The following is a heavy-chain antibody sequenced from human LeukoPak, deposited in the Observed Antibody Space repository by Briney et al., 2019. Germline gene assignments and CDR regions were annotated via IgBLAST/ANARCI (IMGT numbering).Heavy chain of an antibody. Sequence: TGGSLRLSCAASGFTFSSYAMSWVRQAPGKGLEWVSAISGSGGSTYYADSVKGRFTISRDNSKNTLYLQMNSLRAEDTAVYYCAKARYYYYGMDVWGQGTTVTVSS. CDR3: AKARYYYYGMDV. V-gene: IGHV3-23*01. CDR2: ISGSGGST. J-gene: IGHJ6*02. CDR1: GFTFSSYA.